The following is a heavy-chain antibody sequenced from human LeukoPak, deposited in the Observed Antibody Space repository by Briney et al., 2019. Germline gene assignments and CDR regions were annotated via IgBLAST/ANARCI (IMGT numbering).Heavy chain of an antibody. D-gene: IGHD6-19*01. V-gene: IGHV3-13*01. Sequence: PGGSLRLSCAASGFTFSSYDMHWVRQATGKGLELVSAIGTAGDTYYPGSVKGRFTISRENAKNSLYLQMNSLRAGDTAVYYCARGSREYSSGWYPDYYYYYYMDVWGKGTTVTISS. J-gene: IGHJ6*03. CDR1: GFTFSSYD. CDR3: ARGSREYSSGWYPDYYYYYYMDV. CDR2: IGTAGDT.